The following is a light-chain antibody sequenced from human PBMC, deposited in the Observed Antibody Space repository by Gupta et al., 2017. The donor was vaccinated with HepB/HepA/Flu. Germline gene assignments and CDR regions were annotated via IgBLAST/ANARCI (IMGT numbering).Light chain of an antibody. CDR3: QSEDSSGTYVA. V-gene: IGLV3-25*03. J-gene: IGLJ2*01. CDR2: KDI. CDR1: ASPNKF. Sequence: SYELTQPPSVSVSPGQPARNPCSGDASPNKFVCWYQQRPGQAPVLVIYKDIQRPSGIPERFSGSTSGTTVTLTISGAQAEDEADYYCQSEDSSGTYVAFGGGTKLTVL.